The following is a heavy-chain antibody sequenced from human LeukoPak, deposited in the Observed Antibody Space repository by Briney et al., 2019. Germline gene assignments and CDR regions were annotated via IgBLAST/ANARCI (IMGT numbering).Heavy chain of an antibody. CDR2: ISSSGSTI. D-gene: IGHD6-25*01. CDR3: ARGEADEYYFGY. CDR1: GFTFSSYA. V-gene: IGHV3-48*04. Sequence: GGSLRLSCAASGFTFSSYAMSWVRQAPGKGLEWVSYISSSGSTIYYADSVKGRFTISRDNAKNSLYLQMNSLRAEDTAVYYCARGEADEYYFGYWGPGTLVTVSS. J-gene: IGHJ4*02.